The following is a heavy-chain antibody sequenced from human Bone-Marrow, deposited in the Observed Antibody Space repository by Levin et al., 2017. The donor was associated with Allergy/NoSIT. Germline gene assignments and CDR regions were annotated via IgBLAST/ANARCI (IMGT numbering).Heavy chain of an antibody. CDR2: ISYDGYNK. V-gene: IGHV3-30-3*01. J-gene: IGHJ4*02. Sequence: GGSLRLSCTTSGFTFSSYDMHWVRQTPGKGLEWVALISYDGYNKYYVDSVKGRFTISRDNSKNMLYLQVNSVRTEDTAVYYCARDSLRTTVVAPDYWGQGTLVTVSS. CDR1: GFTFSSYD. CDR3: ARDSLRTTVVAPDY. D-gene: IGHD4-23*01.